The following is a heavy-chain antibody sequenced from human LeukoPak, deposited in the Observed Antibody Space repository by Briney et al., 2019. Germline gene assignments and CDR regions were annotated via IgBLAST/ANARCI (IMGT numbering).Heavy chain of an antibody. Sequence: SETLSLTCAVYGGSFSGYYWSWIRQPPGKGLEWIGEINHSGSTNYNPSLKSRVTISVDTSKNQFSLKLSSVTAADTAVYYCARGPPLFYDYVWGSYRPTGAFDIWGQGTMVTVSS. CDR3: ARGPPLFYDYVWGSYRPTGAFDI. V-gene: IGHV4-34*01. CDR2: INHSGST. CDR1: GGSFSGYY. J-gene: IGHJ3*02. D-gene: IGHD3-16*02.